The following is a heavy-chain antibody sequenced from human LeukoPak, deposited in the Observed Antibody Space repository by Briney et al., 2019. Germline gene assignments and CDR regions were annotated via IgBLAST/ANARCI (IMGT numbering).Heavy chain of an antibody. V-gene: IGHV1-24*01. J-gene: IGHJ4*02. Sequence: ASVTVSCKVPGYTLTELSMHWVRQAPGKGLEWMGGFDPEDGETIYAQKFQGRVTMTEDTSTDTAYMELSSLRSEDTAVYYCATDHLVYYDSSVSFDYWGQGTLVTVSS. CDR2: FDPEDGET. D-gene: IGHD3-22*01. CDR3: ATDHLVYYDSSVSFDY. CDR1: GYTLTELS.